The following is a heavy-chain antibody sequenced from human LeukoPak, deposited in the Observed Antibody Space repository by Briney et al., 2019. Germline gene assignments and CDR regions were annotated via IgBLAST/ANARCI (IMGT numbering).Heavy chain of an antibody. J-gene: IGHJ4*02. D-gene: IGHD3-10*01. CDR1: GFTFSSYA. V-gene: IGHV3-23*01. Sequence: GGSLRLSCAASGFTFSSYAMSWVRQAPGKGLQWVSAISGGGDSPYYADSVKGRFTISRDNSRNTLYLQMNCLRAEDTAIYCCAKEVYGSGPYYLDYWGQGTLVTVSS. CDR2: ISGGGDSP. CDR3: AKEVYGSGPYYLDY.